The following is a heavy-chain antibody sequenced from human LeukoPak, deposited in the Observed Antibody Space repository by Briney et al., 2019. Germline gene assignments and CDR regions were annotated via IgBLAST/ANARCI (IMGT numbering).Heavy chain of an antibody. CDR3: ARDEDGYNYGFDP. Sequence: SQTLSLTCAISGDSFSSNSAAWNWIRRSPSRGLEWLGRTYYRSKWYNDYAVSAKSRITINPDTSKNQFSLQLNSVTPEDTAVYYCARDEDGYNYGFDPWGQGTLVTVSS. V-gene: IGHV6-1*01. J-gene: IGHJ5*02. CDR1: GDSFSSNSAA. D-gene: IGHD5-12*01. CDR2: TYYRSKWYN.